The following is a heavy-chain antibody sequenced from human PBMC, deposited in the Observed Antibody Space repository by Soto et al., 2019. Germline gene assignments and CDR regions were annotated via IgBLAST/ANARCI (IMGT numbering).Heavy chain of an antibody. CDR1: GGTFGNYA. CDR2: ISPMFHKA. Sequence: QLQLVQSGTEVKKPGSSVTVSCKASGGTFGNYAINWLRQAPGQGLQWMGDISPMFHKANYEQTFQGRVSITADESQNTVYMELSSLRSEDTALYYCASEVEVHTPVFGACGQGTLVTVSS. J-gene: IGHJ5*02. CDR3: ASEVEVHTPVFGA. V-gene: IGHV1-69*01. D-gene: IGHD2-2*01.